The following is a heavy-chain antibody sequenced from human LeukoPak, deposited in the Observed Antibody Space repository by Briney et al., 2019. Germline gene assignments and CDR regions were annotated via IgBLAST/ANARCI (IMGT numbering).Heavy chain of an antibody. Sequence: SETLSLTCSVSGDSISTYHWNWIRQPPGKGLGWIGTIYHSGNTYYNPSLKSRVTVSVDTSKNQFSLKLSSVTAADAAIYYCARVVPIGGNDYWGQGTLVTVSS. CDR1: GDSISTYH. CDR3: ARVVPIGGNDY. D-gene: IGHD4-23*01. CDR2: IYHSGNT. J-gene: IGHJ4*02. V-gene: IGHV4-38-2*02.